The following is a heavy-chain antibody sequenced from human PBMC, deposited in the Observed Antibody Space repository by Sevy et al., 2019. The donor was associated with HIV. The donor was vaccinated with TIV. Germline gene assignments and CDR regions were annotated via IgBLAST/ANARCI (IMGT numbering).Heavy chain of an antibody. V-gene: IGHV3-11*06. Sequence: GGSLRLSCAASGFTFSDYYMSWVRQAPGKGLEWISDISSGSSHTNDADSVKGRFTISRDNAKNSLYLEMNSLRVEDTAVYYCARDRRNYGGQYFDYWDQGTLVTVSS. J-gene: IGHJ4*02. CDR3: ARDRRNYGGQYFDY. CDR2: ISSGSSHT. CDR1: GFTFSDYY. D-gene: IGHD4-17*01.